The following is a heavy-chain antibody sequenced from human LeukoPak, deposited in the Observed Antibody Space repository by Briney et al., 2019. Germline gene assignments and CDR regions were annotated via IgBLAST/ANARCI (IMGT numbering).Heavy chain of an antibody. D-gene: IGHD3-22*01. CDR3: ARLKFYDSTGYSPGYYMDV. CDR1: GGAIISYY. V-gene: IGHV4-4*07. J-gene: IGHJ6*03. Sequence: SETLSLTCSVSGGAIISYYWSWIRQPAGKGPEWIGRIYPTGNTDYNPSLKTRVTMSTDLSKKQFSLRLRSVTAADTAVYYCARLKFYDSTGYSPGYYMDVWGKGAAVTVSS. CDR2: IYPTGNT.